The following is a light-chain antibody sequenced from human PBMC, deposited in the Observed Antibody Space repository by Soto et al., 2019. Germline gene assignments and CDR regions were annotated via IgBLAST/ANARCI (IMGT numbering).Light chain of an antibody. CDR3: QQYNSPWT. J-gene: IGKJ1*01. Sequence: EIVMTQSPVTLSVSPGERVTLSCRASQSVSSNLAWYQQKPGQAPSLLIYGAFTRATGIPARFSGTGSGTEFTLTISSLQSEDFATYYCQQYNSPWTFGQGTKVDIK. CDR1: QSVSSN. CDR2: GAF. V-gene: IGKV3-15*01.